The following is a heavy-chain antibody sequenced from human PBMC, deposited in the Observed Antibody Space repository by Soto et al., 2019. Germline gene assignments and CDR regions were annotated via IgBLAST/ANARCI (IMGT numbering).Heavy chain of an antibody. CDR2: VNPGSGDT. CDR3: ARMESFGSLNWFDP. CDR1: GYTFTNND. D-gene: IGHD5-18*01. Sequence: SVTGACTPSGYTFTNNDVSWLRQAIGQGLEWMGWVNPGSGDTGYAQKFQGRVTMTRDISIATAYMELNSLTSEDTAIYYCARMESFGSLNWFDPWGQGTLVTVSS. V-gene: IGHV1-8*02. J-gene: IGHJ5*02.